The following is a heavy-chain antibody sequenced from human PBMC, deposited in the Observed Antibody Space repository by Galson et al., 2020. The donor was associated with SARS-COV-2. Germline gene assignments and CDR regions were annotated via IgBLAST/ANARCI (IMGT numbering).Heavy chain of an antibody. D-gene: IGHD2-21*02. CDR1: GYTLTELS. J-gene: IGHJ5*02. CDR2: FDPEDGET. V-gene: IGHV1-24*01. CDR3: ATSTPHCGGDCSNWFDP. Sequence: ASVKVSCKVSGYTLTELSMHWVRQDPGKGLEWMGGFDPEDGETIYAQKFQGRVTMTEDTSTDTAYMELSSLRSEDTAVYYCATSTPHCGGDCSNWFDPWGQGTLVTVSS.